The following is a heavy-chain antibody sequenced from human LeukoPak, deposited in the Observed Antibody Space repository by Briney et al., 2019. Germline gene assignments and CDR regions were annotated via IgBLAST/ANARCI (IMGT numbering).Heavy chain of an antibody. D-gene: IGHD6-13*01. V-gene: IGHV5-51*01. J-gene: IGHJ4*02. CDR3: ARRIYRSSWYFFDC. Sequence: GESLKISCKGSGYSFTSYWIGWVRQMPGKGLEWMGSIYPGDSDTRYSPSFQGQVTISADKSISTAYLQWSRLKALDTAMYYCARRIYRSSWYFFDCWGQGTLVTVSS. CDR2: IYPGDSDT. CDR1: GYSFTSYW.